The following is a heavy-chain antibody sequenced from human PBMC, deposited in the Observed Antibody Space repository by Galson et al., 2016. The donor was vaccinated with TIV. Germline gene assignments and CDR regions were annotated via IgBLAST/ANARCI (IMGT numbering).Heavy chain of an antibody. CDR1: GLTFGVYV. CDR3: AKSGTNLIDY. D-gene: IGHD1-14*01. J-gene: IGHJ4*02. CDR2: ISGSGGSV. Sequence: SLRLSCAASGLTFGVYVMTWVRQAPGKGLEWMSNISGSGGSVSYADSVKGRFTISRDNSKNTLYLQMNGLRADDTAVYYCAKSGTNLIDYWGQGTLVSVFS. V-gene: IGHV3-23*01.